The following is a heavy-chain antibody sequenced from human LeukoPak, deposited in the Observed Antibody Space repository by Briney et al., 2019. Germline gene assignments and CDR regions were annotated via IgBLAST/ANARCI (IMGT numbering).Heavy chain of an antibody. D-gene: IGHD2-21*02. J-gene: IGHJ4*02. CDR1: GFTFSSYG. CDR3: AKEYCGGDCPTDVPDY. V-gene: IGHV3-30*18. Sequence: GGSLRLSCAASGFTFSSYGMLWVRQAPGKGLEWVAVISYDGSNKYYADSVKGRFTISRDNSKNTLYQQMNSLRAEDTAVYYCAKEYCGGDCPTDVPDYWGQGTLVTVSS. CDR2: ISYDGSNK.